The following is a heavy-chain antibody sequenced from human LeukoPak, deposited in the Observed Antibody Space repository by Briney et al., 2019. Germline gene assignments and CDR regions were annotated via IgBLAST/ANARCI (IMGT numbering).Heavy chain of an antibody. J-gene: IGHJ4*02. V-gene: IGHV3-23*01. D-gene: IGHD5-12*01. CDR3: ARGGGTFRGYSGYDSFDY. CDR2: ISGPGTNT. Sequence: PGGSLRLSCAASGFTFSSYAMSWVRQAPGKGLEWVSGISGPGTNTYHADSVKGRFTISRDNSKNTLYLQMNSLRAEDTAVYYCARGGGTFRGYSGYDSFDYWGQGTLVTVSS. CDR1: GFTFSSYA.